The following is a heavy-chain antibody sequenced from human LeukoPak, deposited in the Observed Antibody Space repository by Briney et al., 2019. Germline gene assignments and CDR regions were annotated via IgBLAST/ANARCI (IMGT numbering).Heavy chain of an antibody. CDR2: IIPIFGIA. CDR1: GGTFSSYA. CDR3: ARARWYIVGATTGYVDY. Sequence: SVKVSCKASGGTFSSYAISWVRQAPGQGLEWMGRIIPIFGIANYAQKFLGRVTITADKSTSTAYMELSSLRSEDTAVYYCARARWYIVGATTGYVDYWGQGTLVTVSS. V-gene: IGHV1-69*04. D-gene: IGHD1-26*01. J-gene: IGHJ4*02.